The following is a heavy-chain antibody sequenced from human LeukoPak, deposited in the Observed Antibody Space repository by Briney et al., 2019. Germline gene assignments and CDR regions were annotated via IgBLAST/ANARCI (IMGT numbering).Heavy chain of an antibody. J-gene: IGHJ4*02. CDR3: AKSNVVVVAATVDY. D-gene: IGHD2-15*01. Sequence: GGSLRLSCAASGFTYSSYAMSWLRQAPGKGLEWVSAISGCGGSTYYADSVKGRLTISRDNSKNTLYLQMNSLRAEDTAVYYCAKSNVVVVAATVDYWGEGGLVTVSS. V-gene: IGHV3-23*01. CDR1: GFTYSSYA. CDR2: ISGCGGST.